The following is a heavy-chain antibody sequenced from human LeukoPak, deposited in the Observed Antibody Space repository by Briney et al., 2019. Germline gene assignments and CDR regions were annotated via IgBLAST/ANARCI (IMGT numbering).Heavy chain of an antibody. J-gene: IGHJ5*02. CDR1: GGSISPDY. CDR2: FYYSGST. V-gene: IGHV4-59*01. Sequence: SETLSLTCTVSGGSISPDYWTWIRQAPGKRLEFIGSFYYSGSTNYNPSLESRVTISVDTSKNRFSLSLISVTAADTAVYYCARGYYDSRGDSEPFDPWGQGTLVTVSS. CDR3: ARGYYDSRGDSEPFDP. D-gene: IGHD3-22*01.